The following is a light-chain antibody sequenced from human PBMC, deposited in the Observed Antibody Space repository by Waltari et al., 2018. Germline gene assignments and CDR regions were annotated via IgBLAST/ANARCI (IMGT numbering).Light chain of an antibody. CDR1: QSVSSS. V-gene: IGKV3D-15*01. CDR2: GAS. CDR3: QQSSNWPFS. J-gene: IGKJ2*03. Sequence: EIVMTQSPATLSLSPGERATLSCWASQSVSSSLAWYQQKPGQAPRLLIDGASSRATGIPDRFSGSGSGTEFSLIISSLEPEDVAVYYCQQSSNWPFSFGPGTTVEIK.